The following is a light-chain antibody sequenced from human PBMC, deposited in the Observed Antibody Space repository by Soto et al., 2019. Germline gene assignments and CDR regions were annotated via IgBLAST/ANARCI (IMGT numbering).Light chain of an antibody. CDR3: QQYDSYPRT. V-gene: IGKV1-13*02. CDR2: DAS. CDR1: QGISTY. Sequence: IHLTQSPSSLSASIRDTVSITCRASQGISTYLNCYQQKPGKAPMLLLHDASSLENGVPSRFFGSGTGTEFTLTINRLQPDDSATYYCQQYDSYPRTFGQGTKVDIK. J-gene: IGKJ1*01.